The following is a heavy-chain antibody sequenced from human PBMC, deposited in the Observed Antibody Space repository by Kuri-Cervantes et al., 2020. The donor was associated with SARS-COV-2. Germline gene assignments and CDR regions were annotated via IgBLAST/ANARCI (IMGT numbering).Heavy chain of an antibody. CDR2: IRSKAYGGTT. J-gene: IGHJ6*02. CDR3: TRDRNSRYDILTGYQTNYYGMDV. V-gene: IGHV3-49*03. CDR1: GFTFGDYA. Sequence: GESLKISCTASGFTFGDYAMSWFRQAPGKGLEWVGFIRSKAYGGTTEYAASVKGRFTISRDDSKSIAYLQMNSLKTEDTAVYYCTRDRNSRYDILTGYQTNYYGMDVWGQGTTVTVSS. D-gene: IGHD3-9*01.